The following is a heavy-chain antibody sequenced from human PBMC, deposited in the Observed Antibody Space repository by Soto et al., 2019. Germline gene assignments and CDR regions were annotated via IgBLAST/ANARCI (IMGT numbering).Heavy chain of an antibody. CDR3: ARDLYSKYYFDY. CDR1: VGSISSYY. Sequence: SKALSLTCTVSVGSISSYYWSCVRQPAGKGLEWIGRIYTSGSTNYNPSLKSRVTMSVDTSKNQFSLKLSSVTAADTAVYYCARDLYSKYYFDYWGQGTLVPVSS. CDR2: IYTSGST. J-gene: IGHJ4*02. D-gene: IGHD2-15*01. V-gene: IGHV4-4*07.